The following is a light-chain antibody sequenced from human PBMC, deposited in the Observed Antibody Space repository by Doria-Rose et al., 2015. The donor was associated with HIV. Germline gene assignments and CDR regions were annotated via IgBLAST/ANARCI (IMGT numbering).Light chain of an antibody. Sequence: TQSPGTLSLSPGERATLSCRASQSFSSTYLAWYQQKPGQAPSLLIYDGSTRATGTPDRFSASGSGTDFTLTINRLELEDFALYYCHQYGTSWTFGQGTKVEI. CDR3: HQYGTSWT. CDR2: DGS. V-gene: IGKV3-20*01. J-gene: IGKJ1*01. CDR1: QSFSSTY.